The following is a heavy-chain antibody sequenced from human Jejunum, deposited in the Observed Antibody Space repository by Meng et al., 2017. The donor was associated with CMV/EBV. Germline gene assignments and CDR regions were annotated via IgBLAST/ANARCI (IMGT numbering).Heavy chain of an antibody. V-gene: IGHV3-33*01. D-gene: IGHD3-22*01. CDR3: ARDNDGTSHYSQFDY. J-gene: IGHJ4*02. Sequence: SGLEFSRYGMHWVRQPPGKGLEWVAVIWYDGNRKYYADSVKGRFSISRDDSKNTVYLQMDSLRAEDTAVYYCARDNDGTSHYSQFDYWGQGTLVTVSS. CDR2: IWYDGNRK. CDR1: GLEFSRYG.